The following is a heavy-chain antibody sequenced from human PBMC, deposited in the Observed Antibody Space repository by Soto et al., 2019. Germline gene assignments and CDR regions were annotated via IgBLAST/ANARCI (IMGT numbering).Heavy chain of an antibody. CDR3: ASGGWGSSWYEGGSRIDY. V-gene: IGHV3-13*01. CDR2: IGVAGDT. J-gene: IGHJ4*02. CDR1: GFTFSIYV. D-gene: IGHD6-13*01. Sequence: EVQLVESGGGLVQPGGSLRLSCAASGFTFSIYVMHWVRQVPGKGLEWVSAIGVAGDTYYPDSVKGRFTISRENAKNSLYLQMNSLRAEDTAVYYCASGGWGSSWYEGGSRIDYWGQGTLVTVSS.